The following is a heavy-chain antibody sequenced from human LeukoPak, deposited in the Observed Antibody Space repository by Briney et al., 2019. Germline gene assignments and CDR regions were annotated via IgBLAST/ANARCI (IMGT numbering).Heavy chain of an antibody. D-gene: IGHD3-22*01. Sequence: GGSLRLSCAASGFTFSIHAMSWVRQAPGKGLEWVSTISGSGGSTNYADSVKGRFTISRDNSKNTLYLQMNSLRAEDTAVYYCAKDYYDSRSYFDYWGQGTLVTVSS. CDR2: ISGSGGST. J-gene: IGHJ4*02. CDR3: AKDYYDSRSYFDY. CDR1: GFTFSIHA. V-gene: IGHV3-23*01.